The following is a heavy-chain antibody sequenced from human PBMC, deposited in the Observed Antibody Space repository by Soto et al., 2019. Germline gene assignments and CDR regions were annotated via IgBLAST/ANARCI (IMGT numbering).Heavy chain of an antibody. V-gene: IGHV3-30*18. Sequence: VAVISYDGSNKYYADSVKGRFTISRDNSKNTLYLQMNSLRAEDTAVYYCAKGQYSSSPYYYYYYGMDVWGQGTTVTVSS. CDR3: AKGQYSSSPYYYYYYGMDV. J-gene: IGHJ6*02. D-gene: IGHD6-6*01. CDR2: ISYDGSNK.